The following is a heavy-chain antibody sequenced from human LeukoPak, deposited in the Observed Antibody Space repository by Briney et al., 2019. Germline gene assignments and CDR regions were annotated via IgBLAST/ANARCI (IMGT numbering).Heavy chain of an antibody. CDR3: AKDSGSFDFWSGYWVDY. J-gene: IGHJ4*02. CDR1: GFTFSSYA. D-gene: IGHD3-3*01. V-gene: IGHV3-23*01. CDR2: ISGSGGST. Sequence: GGSLRLSCAASGFTFSSYAMSWVRQAPGKGLEWVSAISGSGGSTYYADSVKGRFTISRDNSKNTLYLQMNSLRAKDTAVYYCAKDSGSFDFWSGYWVDYWGQGTLVTVSS.